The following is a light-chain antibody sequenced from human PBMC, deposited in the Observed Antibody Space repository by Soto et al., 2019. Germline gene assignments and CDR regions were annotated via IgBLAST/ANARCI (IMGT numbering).Light chain of an antibody. J-gene: IGKJ4*01. V-gene: IGKV3-20*01. CDR3: LQDYNYPLT. CDR1: QSVSNNY. Sequence: EIVLTQSPGTLSLSPVDHTTLSCGTSQSVSNNYLAWYQQKPGQAPRLLIYGASNRATGIPDRFSGSGSGTDFTLTISSLQPEDFATYYCLQDYNYPLTFGRGTKVDIK. CDR2: GAS.